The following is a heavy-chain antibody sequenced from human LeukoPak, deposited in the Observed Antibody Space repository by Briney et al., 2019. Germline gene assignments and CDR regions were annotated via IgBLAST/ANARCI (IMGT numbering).Heavy chain of an antibody. CDR2: IIPIFGTA. CDR1: GGTFSSYA. J-gene: IGHJ3*02. CDR3: ASLNSRNDAFDI. D-gene: IGHD2/OR15-2a*01. V-gene: IGHV1-69*05. Sequence: SVKVSCKASGGTFSSYAISWVRQAPGQGREWVGGIIPIFGTANYPQRFQGRVTITTDESTSTAYMELSSLRSEDTAVYYCASLNSRNDAFDIWGQGTMVTVSS.